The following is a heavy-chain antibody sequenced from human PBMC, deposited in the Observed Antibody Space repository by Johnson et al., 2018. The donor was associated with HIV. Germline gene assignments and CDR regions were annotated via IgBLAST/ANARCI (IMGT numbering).Heavy chain of an antibody. J-gene: IGHJ3*01. CDR2: IKLDGSEK. D-gene: IGHD3/OR15-3a*01. CDR3: ARVGLSARGLGPLDL. CDR1: GFTFSSYG. V-gene: IGHV3-7*05. Sequence: VQLVESGGGVVQPGGSLRLSCAASGFTFSSYGMHWVRQAPGKGLEWVANIKLDGSEKYFVDSVNGRFTISRDNAKNSLYLQINSLRAEDTAIYYCARVGLSARGLGPLDLWGQGTVVTVSS.